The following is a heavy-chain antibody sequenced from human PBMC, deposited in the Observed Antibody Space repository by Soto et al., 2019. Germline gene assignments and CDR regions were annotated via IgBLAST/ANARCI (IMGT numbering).Heavy chain of an antibody. Sequence: SVKVSCKASGGTFSIYAISCVLQSPLQWLEWMGGIIPIFGTANYAQKFQGRVTITADKSTSTAYMELSSLRSEDTAVYYCARGGVVVAASPYYYYGMDVWGQGTTVTVSS. CDR3: ARGGVVVAASPYYYYGMDV. CDR1: GGTFSIYA. CDR2: IIPIFGTA. J-gene: IGHJ6*02. V-gene: IGHV1-69*06. D-gene: IGHD2-15*01.